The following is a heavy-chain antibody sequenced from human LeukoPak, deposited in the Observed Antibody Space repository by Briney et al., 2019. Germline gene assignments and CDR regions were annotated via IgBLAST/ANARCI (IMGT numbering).Heavy chain of an antibody. CDR2: IYPGDSDT. D-gene: IGHD2-15*01. Sequence: SGESLKISCKGSGYSFTSYWIGWVRQMPGKGLEWMGIIYPGDSDTRYSPSFQGQVTISADKSISTAYLQWSSLKASDTAMYYCARPSFGYCSGGSCYEHDYWGQGTLVTVSS. CDR1: GYSFTSYW. V-gene: IGHV5-51*01. CDR3: ARPSFGYCSGGSCYEHDY. J-gene: IGHJ4*02.